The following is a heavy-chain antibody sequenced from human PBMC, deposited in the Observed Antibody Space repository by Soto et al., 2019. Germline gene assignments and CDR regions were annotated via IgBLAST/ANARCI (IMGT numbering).Heavy chain of an antibody. CDR3: ARDRANWGSGYYYGMDV. J-gene: IGHJ6*02. D-gene: IGHD7-27*01. Sequence: QVQLVQSGAEVKKPGASVKVSCKASGYTFTGYYMHWVRQAPGQGLEWMGWINPNSGGTNYAQKFQGWVTMTRDTSINTAYMELSRLRSDDTAVYYCARDRANWGSGYYYGMDVWGQGTTVTVSS. V-gene: IGHV1-2*04. CDR1: GYTFTGYY. CDR2: INPNSGGT.